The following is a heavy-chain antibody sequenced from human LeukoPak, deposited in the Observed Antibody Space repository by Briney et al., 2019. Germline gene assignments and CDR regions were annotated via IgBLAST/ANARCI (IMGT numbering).Heavy chain of an antibody. CDR3: ATDGGSSSYGVDH. V-gene: IGHV1-24*01. Sequence: ASVKVSCKVAGSSLSGLPMHWVRQSPSKGLEWMGGFDPDDGETTYAQQFQGRLTMTEDTSADTAYMELSSLSSEDTAVYYCATDGGSSSYGVDHWGQGTVVTVSS. CDR1: GSSLSGLP. CDR2: FDPDDGET. D-gene: IGHD3-16*01. J-gene: IGHJ4*02.